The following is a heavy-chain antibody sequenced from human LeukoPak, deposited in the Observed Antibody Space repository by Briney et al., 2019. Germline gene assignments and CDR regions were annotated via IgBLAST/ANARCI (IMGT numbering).Heavy chain of an antibody. CDR3: ARQSRDGDYIAKLFDY. V-gene: IGHV4-59*08. D-gene: IGHD4-17*01. J-gene: IGHJ4*02. CDR2: IYYSGSI. CDR1: GGSLSNYY. Sequence: SETLSLTCTVSGGSLSNYYWSWIRQPPGMGLEWIGYIYYSGSINYNPSLKSRVTISVDMSKNQFSLQLSSVTAADTAVYYCARQSRDGDYIAKLFDYWGQGTLVTVSS.